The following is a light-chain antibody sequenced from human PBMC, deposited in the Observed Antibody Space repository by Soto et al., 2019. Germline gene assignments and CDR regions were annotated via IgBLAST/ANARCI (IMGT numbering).Light chain of an antibody. V-gene: IGKV3-15*01. CDR2: GAS. J-gene: IGKJ2*01. CDR3: QQYNNWPPANT. Sequence: EIVMTQSPATLSVSPGERATLSCRASQSVSSNLAWYQQKPGQAPRLLIYGASTRATGFPARFSGCGSGTEFTLTISSLQSEDFAVYYCQQYNNWPPANTFGQGTKLEIK. CDR1: QSVSSN.